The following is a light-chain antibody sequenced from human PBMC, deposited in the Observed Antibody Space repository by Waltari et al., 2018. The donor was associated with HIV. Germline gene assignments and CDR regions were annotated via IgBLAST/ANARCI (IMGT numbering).Light chain of an antibody. J-gene: IGKJ2*01. Sequence: DIQMTQSPSTLSASVGDRVTITCRASQSISSWLAWYQQKPGKAPKLLIYKASSLESGVPSRFSGSGSGTEFTLTSSSLQPDDFATYYCQQYNSYWGYTFGQGTKLEIK. CDR2: KAS. V-gene: IGKV1-5*03. CDR1: QSISSW. CDR3: QQYNSYWGYT.